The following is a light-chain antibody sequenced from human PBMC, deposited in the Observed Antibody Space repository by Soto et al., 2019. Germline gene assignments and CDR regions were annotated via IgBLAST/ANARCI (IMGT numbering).Light chain of an antibody. V-gene: IGLV2-14*03. CDR3: CSYTPSNTPHIV. Sequence: QSALTQPASVSGSPGQSITISCTGTSSDVGGYNYVSWYQHHPGKAPKLMIYDVSNRPSGVSNRFSGSKSGNTASLTISGLQPEDEADNYCCSYTPSNTPHIVFVTLPTVTVL. J-gene: IGLJ1*01. CDR1: SSDVGGYNY. CDR2: DVS.